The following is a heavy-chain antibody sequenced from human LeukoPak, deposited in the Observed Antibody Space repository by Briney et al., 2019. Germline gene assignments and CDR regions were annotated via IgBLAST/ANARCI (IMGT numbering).Heavy chain of an antibody. CDR3: ARSRSGYGYEHGAFEI. CDR1: NDSISNYY. D-gene: IGHD5-12*01. CDR2: IDYRGST. V-gene: IGHV4-59*01. Sequence: PSETLSLTCTVSNDSISNYYWSWIRRPPGKGLEWIAYIDYRGSTTNNPSLRSRITISVDTSRNQFSLKLRSVTAADTAVYYCARSRSGYGYEHGAFEIWGQGTMVTVSS. J-gene: IGHJ3*02.